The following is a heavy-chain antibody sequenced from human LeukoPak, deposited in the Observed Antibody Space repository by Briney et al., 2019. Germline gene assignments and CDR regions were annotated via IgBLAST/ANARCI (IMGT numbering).Heavy chain of an antibody. CDR3: ARDRGTFYCGGSGPVLEYFQH. Sequence: PGGSLRLSCAASGFTFSGFGMHWVRQAPGKGLEWLAVISDHGRIEYYAASVKGRFTISRDNSKNKMYLQMDSLRPEDTAVYYCARDRGTFYCGGSGPVLEYFQHWGQGTLVTVSS. CDR1: GFTFSGFG. J-gene: IGHJ1*01. CDR2: ISDHGRIE. V-gene: IGHV3-30*03. D-gene: IGHD3-22*01.